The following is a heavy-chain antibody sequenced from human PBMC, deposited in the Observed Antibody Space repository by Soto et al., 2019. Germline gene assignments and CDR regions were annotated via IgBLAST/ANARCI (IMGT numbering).Heavy chain of an antibody. V-gene: IGHV3-21*04. CDR1: GFTFSSYS. CDR3: ARKSGYTGYSSGSYDDY. Sequence: EVQLVESGGGLVKPGGSLRLSCAASGFTFSSYSMNWVRQAPGKGLEWVSSISSSSSYIYYADSVKGRFTISRDNAKNSLYLQMNSMRDEDTAVYYCARKSGYTGYSSGSYDDYWGQGTMVTVSS. D-gene: IGHD6-19*01. J-gene: IGHJ4*02. CDR2: ISSSSSYI.